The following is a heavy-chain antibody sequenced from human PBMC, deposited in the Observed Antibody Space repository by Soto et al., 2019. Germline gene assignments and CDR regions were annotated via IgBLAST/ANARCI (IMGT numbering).Heavy chain of an antibody. V-gene: IGHV3-23*01. D-gene: IGHD4-17*01. CDR2: ISGSGGST. Sequence: GGSLRLSCAASGFTFSSYAMSWVRQAPGKGLEWVSAISGSGGSTYYADSVKGRFTISRDNSKNTLYLQMNSLRAEDTAVYYCAKVYYGDYEETGVQHWGQGTLVTVSS. CDR1: GFTFSSYA. J-gene: IGHJ1*01. CDR3: AKVYYGDYEETGVQH.